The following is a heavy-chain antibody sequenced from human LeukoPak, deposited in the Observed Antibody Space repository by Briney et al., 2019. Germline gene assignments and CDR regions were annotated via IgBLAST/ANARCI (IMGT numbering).Heavy chain of an antibody. D-gene: IGHD5-24*01. J-gene: IGHJ4*02. CDR2: INPQNTGT. CDR1: GYTFTGYY. V-gene: IGHV1-2*02. Sequence: ASVKVSCKASGYTFTGYYIHWVRQAPGQGLEWMGWINPQNTGTNYAQKFQGRVTMTGDTSISTAYMELSRLRSDDTAVYYCAKGDGYNSHPGYWGQGTLVTVSS. CDR3: AKGDGYNSHPGY.